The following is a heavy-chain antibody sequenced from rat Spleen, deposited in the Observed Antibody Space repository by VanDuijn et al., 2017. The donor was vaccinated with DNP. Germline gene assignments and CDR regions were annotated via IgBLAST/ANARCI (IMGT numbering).Heavy chain of an antibody. CDR2: ISTSGGST. Sequence: EVELVESGGGLVQPGRSMKLSCAASGFTFSNYGMAWVRQAPTKGLEWVASISTSGGSTYYRDSVKGRFTISRDNAKSTLYLQMDSLRSEDTATYYCTTVDYSGPHWFAYWGQGVMVTVSS. J-gene: IGHJ2*01. V-gene: IGHV5-25*01. CDR1: GFTFSNYG. D-gene: IGHD1-1*01. CDR3: TTVDYSGPHWFAY.